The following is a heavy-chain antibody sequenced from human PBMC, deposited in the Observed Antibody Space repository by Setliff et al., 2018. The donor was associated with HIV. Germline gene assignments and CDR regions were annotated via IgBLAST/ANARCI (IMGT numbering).Heavy chain of an antibody. CDR2: INNYGVT. CDR3: SRGPTIRGSFTGVVYTAPLPSFNT. D-gene: IGHD3-3*01. J-gene: IGHJ5*02. V-gene: IGHV4-34*01. CDR1: GGSFSGFS. Sequence: PSETLSLTCAVYGGSFSGFSWNWIRQPPGKGLEWIGDINNYGVTLYTSSLAGRVTISVDTSKNQFSLTLKSLTVADTALYFCSRGPTIRGSFTGVVYTAPLPSFNTWSQGSLVTV.